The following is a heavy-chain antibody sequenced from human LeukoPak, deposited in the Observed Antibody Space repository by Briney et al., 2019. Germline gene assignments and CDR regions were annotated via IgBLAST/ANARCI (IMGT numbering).Heavy chain of an antibody. CDR2: IYYSGST. D-gene: IGHD6-13*01. J-gene: IGHJ4*02. V-gene: IGHV4-39*07. Sequence: ASETLSLTCTVSGGSISSSSYYWGWIRQPPGKGLEWIGSIYYSGSTYYNPSLKSRVTISVDTSKNQFSLKLSSVTAADTAVYYCARGDIAAALYYFDYWGQGTLVTVSS. CDR1: GGSISSSSYY. CDR3: ARGDIAAALYYFDY.